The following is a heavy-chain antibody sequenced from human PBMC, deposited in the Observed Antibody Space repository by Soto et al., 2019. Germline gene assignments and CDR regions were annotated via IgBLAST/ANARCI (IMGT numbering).Heavy chain of an antibody. CDR3: ARDLAWLPGREYYYYGMDV. Sequence: GGSLRLSCAASGFTFSSYAMHWVRQAPGKGLEWVAVISYDGSNKYYADSVKGRFTISRDNSKNTLYLQMNSLRAEDTAVYYCARDLAWLPGREYYYYGMDVWGQGTTVTVSS. D-gene: IGHD3-9*01. CDR1: GFTFSSYA. J-gene: IGHJ6*02. CDR2: ISYDGSNK. V-gene: IGHV3-30-3*01.